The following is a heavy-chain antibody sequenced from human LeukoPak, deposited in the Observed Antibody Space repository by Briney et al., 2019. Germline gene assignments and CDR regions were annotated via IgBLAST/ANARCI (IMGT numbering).Heavy chain of an antibody. CDR1: GGSISSSYW. V-gene: IGHV4-4*02. CDR3: ASAPRAVTSDN. D-gene: IGHD4-17*01. Sequence: PSETLSLTCAVSGGSISSSYWWSWVRQPPGKGLEWIGEIYHSGSTKYNPSLKSRVTISVDKSKNHFSLKLNSVTAADTAVYYCASAPRAVTSDNWGQGTLVTVSS. J-gene: IGHJ4*02. CDR2: IYHSGST.